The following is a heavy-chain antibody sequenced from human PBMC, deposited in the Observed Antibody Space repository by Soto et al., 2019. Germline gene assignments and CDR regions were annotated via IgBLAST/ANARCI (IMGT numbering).Heavy chain of an antibody. Sequence: GSGPTLVNPTQTLTLTCTFSGFSLSTSGVGVGWTRQPPGKALEWLALIYWDDDKRYSPSLRSRLTINKDTSKNQVVLTMTNMDPVDTGPYYCARMHRYSGRGADFDYWGQGTRVTVSS. V-gene: IGHV2-5*02. J-gene: IGHJ4*02. CDR2: IYWDDDK. D-gene: IGHD2-15*01. CDR1: GFSLSTSGVG. CDR3: ARMHRYSGRGADFDY.